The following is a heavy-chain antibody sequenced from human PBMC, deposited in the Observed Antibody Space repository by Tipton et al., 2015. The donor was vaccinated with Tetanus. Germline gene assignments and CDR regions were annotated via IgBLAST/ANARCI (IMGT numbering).Heavy chain of an antibody. Sequence: SLRLSCAASGFTFSNYAMAWVRQAPGKGLEWVSGISVRGSHTYYADPVKGRFSISRDNSKNTVYPQMNSLRDEDTAVYYCAKDPASRGWVDPWGQGTLVTVSS. J-gene: IGHJ5*02. V-gene: IGHV3-23*01. CDR3: AKDPASRGWVDP. CDR2: ISVRGSHT. CDR1: GFTFSNYA.